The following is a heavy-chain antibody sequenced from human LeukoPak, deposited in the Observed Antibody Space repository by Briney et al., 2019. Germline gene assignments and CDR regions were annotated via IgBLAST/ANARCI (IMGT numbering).Heavy chain of an antibody. V-gene: IGHV3-23*01. CDR3: AKSVVVITFRFDD. J-gene: IGHJ4*02. CDR1: GFTFSSYA. Sequence: GGSLRLSCAASGFTFSSYAMSWVRQAPGKGLEWVSAISGSGGNTYYTDSVKGRFTISRDNSKNTLFLQMNSLRAEDTAVYYCAKSVVVITFRFDDWGQGALVTVSS. D-gene: IGHD2-15*01. CDR2: ISGSGGNT.